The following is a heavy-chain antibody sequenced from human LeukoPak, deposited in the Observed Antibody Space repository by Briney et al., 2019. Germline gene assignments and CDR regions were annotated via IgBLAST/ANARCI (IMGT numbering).Heavy chain of an antibody. CDR3: AKDKRAVSSGWLDY. CDR2: ISGSGGST. Sequence: GGSLRLSCAASGFTFSSYAMSWVRQAPGKGLEWVSAISGSGGSTYYADSVKGRFTISRDNSKNTLYLQMNSLRAEDTAVYYCAKDKRAVSSGWLDYWGQGTLATVSS. D-gene: IGHD6-19*01. V-gene: IGHV3-23*01. CDR1: GFTFSSYA. J-gene: IGHJ4*02.